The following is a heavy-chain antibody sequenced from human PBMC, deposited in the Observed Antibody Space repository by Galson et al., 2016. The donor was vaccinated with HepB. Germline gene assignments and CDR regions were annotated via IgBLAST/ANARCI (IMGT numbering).Heavy chain of an antibody. J-gene: IGHJ6*02. CDR2: IFYIGST. D-gene: IGHD3-16*01. Sequence: ETLSLTCTVSGGFISSDYWSWIRQPPGKGLEWIGYIFYIGSTNYNPSLKSRVTISVDTSKIQFSLKLSSVTAADTAVYYCARDGGLYGMDFWGQGTTVTVSS. CDR3: ARDGGLYGMDF. V-gene: IGHV4-59*01. CDR1: GGFISSDY.